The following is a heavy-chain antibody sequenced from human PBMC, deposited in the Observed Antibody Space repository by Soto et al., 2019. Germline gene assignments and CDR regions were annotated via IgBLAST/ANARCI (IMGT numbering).Heavy chain of an antibody. V-gene: IGHV1-46*01. Sequence: ASVKVSCKASGYTFTNYYMHWVRQAPGQGLEWMGIINPSGGSTSYAQKFQGRVTMTRDTSTSTVYMELSSLRSEDTAVYYCAGSGASDAFDIWGQGTMVTVSS. CDR3: AGSGASDAFDI. CDR2: INPSGGST. CDR1: GYTFTNYY. J-gene: IGHJ3*02. D-gene: IGHD3-3*01.